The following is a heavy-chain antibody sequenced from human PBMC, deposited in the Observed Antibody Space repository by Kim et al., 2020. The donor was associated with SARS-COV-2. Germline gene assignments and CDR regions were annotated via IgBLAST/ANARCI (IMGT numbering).Heavy chain of an antibody. V-gene: IGHV1-24*01. CDR1: GYTLTELS. D-gene: IGHD2-21*02. CDR2: FDPEDGET. J-gene: IGHJ6*02. Sequence: ASVKVSCKVSGYTLTELSMHWVRQAPGKGLEWMGGFDPEDGETIYAQKFQGRVTMTEDTSTDTAYMELSSLRSEDTAVYYCATDGGYCGGDCSNYGMDVWGRGNTVTGPS. CDR3: ATDGGYCGGDCSNYGMDV.